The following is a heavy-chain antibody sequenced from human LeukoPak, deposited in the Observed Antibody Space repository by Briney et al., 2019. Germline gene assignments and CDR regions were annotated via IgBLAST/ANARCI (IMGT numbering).Heavy chain of an antibody. CDR3: AREVGGGQKQTPRRGPCNWFDP. V-gene: IGHV4-4*02. D-gene: IGHD3-16*01. CDR1: GGSISSSNW. CDR2: IYHSGST. Sequence: SETLSLTCAVSGGSISSSNWWSWVRQPPGKGLEWIGEIYHSGSTNYNPSLKSRVTISVDTSKNQFSLKLSSVTAADTAVYYCAREVGGGQKQTPRRGPCNWFDPWGQGTLVTVSS. J-gene: IGHJ5*02.